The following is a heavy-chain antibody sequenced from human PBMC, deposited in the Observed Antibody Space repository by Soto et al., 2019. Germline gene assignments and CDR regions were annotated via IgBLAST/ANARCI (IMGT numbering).Heavy chain of an antibody. J-gene: IGHJ4*02. CDR3: ARYTGVTTGGIDY. CDR1: GFTFSSYW. CDR2: IKQDGSQN. Sequence: EVQLVESGGGLVQPGGSLRLSCAASGFTFSSYWMSWVRQAPGKGLEWLANIKQDGSQNYYVEYVKGRFTISRDNAKNSLYLQMNSLRAEDTDVYYCARYTGVTTGGIDYCGQRTLVTVSS. D-gene: IGHD4-17*01. V-gene: IGHV3-7*01.